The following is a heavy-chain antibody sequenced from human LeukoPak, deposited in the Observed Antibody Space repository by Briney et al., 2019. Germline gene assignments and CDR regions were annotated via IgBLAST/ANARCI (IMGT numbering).Heavy chain of an antibody. CDR1: GFTFSSYA. D-gene: IGHD3-10*01. CDR3: AKVLLWFGEYDN. Sequence: GGSRRLSCAASGFTFSSYAMSWVRQAPGKGLEWVSAISGSGDSTYYADSVKGRFTISRDNSKNTLYLQMNSLRAEDTAVYYCAKVLLWFGEYDNWGQGTLVTVSS. V-gene: IGHV3-23*01. CDR2: ISGSGDST. J-gene: IGHJ4*02.